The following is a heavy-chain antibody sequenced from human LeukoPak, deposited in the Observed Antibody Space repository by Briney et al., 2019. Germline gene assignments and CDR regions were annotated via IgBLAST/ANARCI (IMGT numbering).Heavy chain of an antibody. CDR3: ARDLRYTSVDSSGYYYGWFDP. D-gene: IGHD3-22*01. J-gene: IGHJ5*02. CDR1: GGSFSGYY. V-gene: IGHV4-59*13. Sequence: SETLSLTCAVYGGSFSGYYWSWIRQPPEKGLEWIGYIYYSGSTNYNPSLKSRVTISLDTSKNQFSLKLTSVTAADTAVYYCARDLRYTSVDSSGYYYGWFDPWGQGTLVTVSS. CDR2: IYYSGST.